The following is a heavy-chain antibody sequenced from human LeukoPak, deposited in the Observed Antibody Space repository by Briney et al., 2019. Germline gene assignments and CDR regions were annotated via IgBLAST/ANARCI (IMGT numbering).Heavy chain of an antibody. Sequence: GGSLRLSCAASGLTFSSYWMSWVRQAPGKGLEWVANIKQDGSEKYYVDSVKGRFTISRDNAKNSLYLQMNSLRAEDTAVYYCARWEYGDYDFDYWGQGTLVTVSS. J-gene: IGHJ4*02. D-gene: IGHD4-17*01. CDR1: GLTFSSYW. V-gene: IGHV3-7*01. CDR3: ARWEYGDYDFDY. CDR2: IKQDGSEK.